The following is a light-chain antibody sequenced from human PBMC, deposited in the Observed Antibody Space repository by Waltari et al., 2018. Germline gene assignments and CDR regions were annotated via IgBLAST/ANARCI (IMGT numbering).Light chain of an antibody. J-gene: IGKJ5*01. CDR2: GTF. CDR3: QQSWHLPPT. V-gene: IGKV1-6*01. Sequence: AIQMTQSPSSLSASVGDRVTITCRASQGIRNDLGWYQQKPGKAPYLLRYGTFTLQSGVPSRFSGSASGTNFTLTIDSLQPEDFATYYCQQSWHLPPTFGQGTRLDIK. CDR1: QGIRND.